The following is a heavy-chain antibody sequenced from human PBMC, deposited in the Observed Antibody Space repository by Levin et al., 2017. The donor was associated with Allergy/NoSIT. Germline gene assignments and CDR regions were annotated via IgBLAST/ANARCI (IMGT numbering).Heavy chain of an antibody. CDR1: GGSISSSSYY. CDR3: ARFRGAGSLYYFDY. V-gene: IGHV4-39*01. D-gene: IGHD3-10*01. Sequence: SETLSLTCTVSGGSISSSSYYWGWIRQPPGTGLEWIGSIYYSGSTYYNPSLKSRVTISVDTSKNQFSLKLSSVTAADTAVYDGARFRGAGSLYYFDYWGQGTLVTVSS. J-gene: IGHJ4*02. CDR2: IYYSGST.